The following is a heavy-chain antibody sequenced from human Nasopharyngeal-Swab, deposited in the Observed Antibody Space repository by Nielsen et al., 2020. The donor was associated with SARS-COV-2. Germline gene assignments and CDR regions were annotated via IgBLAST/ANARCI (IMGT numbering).Heavy chain of an antibody. V-gene: IGHV1-2*06. J-gene: IGHJ6*02. CDR1: GYTFTGYH. CDR3: ARDHGPYYYYGMDV. Sequence: ASVKVSCKASGYTFTGYHMHWVRQAPGQGLEWMGRINPISGGTDYAQKFQGRVTMTRDTSISTAYMELSRLRSDDTAVYYCARDHGPYYYYGMDVWGQGTTVTVSS. CDR2: INPISGGT.